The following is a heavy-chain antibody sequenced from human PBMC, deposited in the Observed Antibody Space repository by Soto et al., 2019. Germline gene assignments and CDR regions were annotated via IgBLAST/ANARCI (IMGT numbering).Heavy chain of an antibody. D-gene: IGHD2-8*02. Sequence: DVQLVEPGGGLVKPGGSLRLSCTASGFTFGNAFMNWVRQAPGKGLEWIGRIRTKTYGEAVDYAAPVKGRFTISRDDSKDTMYLQMNSLKTEDSAVYYCTSCRGYCTGLVAYDIWGQGTMVTVSS. J-gene: IGHJ3*02. CDR2: IRTKTYGEAV. CDR1: GFTFGNAF. CDR3: TSCRGYCTGLVAYDI. V-gene: IGHV3-15*07.